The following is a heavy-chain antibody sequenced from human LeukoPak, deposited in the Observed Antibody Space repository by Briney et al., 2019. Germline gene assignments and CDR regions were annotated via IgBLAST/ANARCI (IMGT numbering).Heavy chain of an antibody. CDR3: ARDHVLRSGGPIGYFDC. V-gene: IGHV3-30*04. CDR1: GFTFKTYA. J-gene: IGHJ4*02. D-gene: IGHD3-16*02. CDR2: LSFDSTNE. Sequence: PGRSLRLSCAASGFTFKTYAMHWVRQAPGKGLEWVAVLSFDSTNEHYADSVKGRFTISRDNSKNTLYLQMDSLRVEDTAIYYCARDHVLRSGGPIGYFDCWGQGTLVSVSS.